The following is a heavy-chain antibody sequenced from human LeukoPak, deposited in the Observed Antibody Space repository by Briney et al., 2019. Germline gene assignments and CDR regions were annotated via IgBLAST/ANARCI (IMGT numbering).Heavy chain of an antibody. J-gene: IGHJ4*02. D-gene: IGHD5-24*01. Sequence: SETLSLTCTVSGGSISSSSYYWGWIRQPPGKGLEWIGSIYYSGSTYYNPSLKSRVTISVDTSKNQFSLKLSSVTAADTAVYYCARSKDGFPLYFFDSWGQGTLVTVSS. CDR1: GGSISSSSYY. CDR3: ARSKDGFPLYFFDS. CDR2: IYYSGST. V-gene: IGHV4-39*07.